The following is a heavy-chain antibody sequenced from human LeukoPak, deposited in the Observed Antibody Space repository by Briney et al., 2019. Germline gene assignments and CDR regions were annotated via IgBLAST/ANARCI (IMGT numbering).Heavy chain of an antibody. J-gene: IGHJ4*02. D-gene: IGHD3-22*01. CDR1: GFTFSTYA. CDR3: AKDGHYDSSGN. CDR2: ISGSGGGT. Sequence: GGSLRLSCAASGFTFSTYAMSWVRQAAGEGLEWVSLISGSGGGTYYADSVKGRLTISRDDSKNTLYLQMNSLRAEDTAVYYCAKDGHYDSSGNWGQGTLVTVSS. V-gene: IGHV3-23*01.